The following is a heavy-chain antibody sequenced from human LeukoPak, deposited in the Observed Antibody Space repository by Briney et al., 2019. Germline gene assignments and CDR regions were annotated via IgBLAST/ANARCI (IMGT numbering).Heavy chain of an antibody. J-gene: IGHJ4*02. V-gene: IGHV1-46*01. D-gene: IGHD6-13*01. CDR3: ARGAYSSSWYSSRGTYYFDY. CDR1: GYTFTSYY. CDR2: INPSGGST. Sequence: ASVKVSCKASGYTFTSYYMHWVRQAPGQGLEWMGIINPSGGSTSYAQKFQGRVTITRDTSTSTVYMELSSLRSEDTAVYYCARGAYSSSWYSSRGTYYFDYWGQGTLVTVSS.